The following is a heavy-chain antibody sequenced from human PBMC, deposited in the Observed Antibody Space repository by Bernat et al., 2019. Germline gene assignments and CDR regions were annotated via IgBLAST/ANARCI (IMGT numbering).Heavy chain of an antibody. J-gene: IGHJ5*02. CDR1: GFTFSSYW. CDR3: AREGGENWFDP. Sequence: EVQLVESGGGLVQPGGSLRLSCAASGFTFSSYWMSWVRQAPGKGLEWVANIKQDGSEKYYVDSGKGRFTISRDNAKNSLYLQMNSLRAEDTAVYHCAREGGENWFDPWGQGTLVTVSS. V-gene: IGHV3-7*03. CDR2: IKQDGSEK. D-gene: IGHD3-16*01.